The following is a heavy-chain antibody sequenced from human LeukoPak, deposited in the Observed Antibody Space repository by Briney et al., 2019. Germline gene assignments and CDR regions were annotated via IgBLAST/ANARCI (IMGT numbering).Heavy chain of an antibody. D-gene: IGHD2-2*01. CDR1: GGSISSSSYY. Sequence: SETLSLTCAVSGGSISSSSYYWGWIRQPPGKGLEWIGSIYYSGSTYYNPSLKSRVTISVDTSKNQFSLKLSSVTAADTAVYYCARDGRSSQLIQGDWFDPWGQGTLVTVSS. CDR2: IYYSGST. J-gene: IGHJ5*02. CDR3: ARDGRSSQLIQGDWFDP. V-gene: IGHV4-39*02.